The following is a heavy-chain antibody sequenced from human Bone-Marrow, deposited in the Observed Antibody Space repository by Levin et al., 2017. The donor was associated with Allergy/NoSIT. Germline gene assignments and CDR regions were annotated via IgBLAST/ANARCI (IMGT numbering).Heavy chain of an antibody. CDR3: ARGIAARRSPPEYYYGMDV. Sequence: ASVKVSCKASGYTFTSYDINWVRQATGQGLEWMGWMNPNSGNTGYAQKFQGRVTMTRNTSISTAYMELSSLRSEDTAVYYCARGIAARRSPPEYYYGMDVWGQGTTVTVSS. CDR1: GYTFTSYD. D-gene: IGHD6-6*01. V-gene: IGHV1-8*01. J-gene: IGHJ6*02. CDR2: MNPNSGNT.